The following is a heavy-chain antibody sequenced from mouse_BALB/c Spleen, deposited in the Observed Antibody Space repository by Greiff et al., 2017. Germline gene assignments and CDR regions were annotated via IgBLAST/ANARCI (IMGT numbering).Heavy chain of an antibody. V-gene: IGHV5-6*02. CDR2: ISSGGSYT. CDR1: GFTFSSYG. D-gene: IGHD1-1*01. J-gene: IGHJ4*01. CDR3: ARRSSYEAMDY. Sequence: EVKLMESGGDLVKPGGSLKLSCAASGFTFSSYGMSWVRQTPDKRLEWVATISSGGSYTYYPDSVKGRFTISRDNAKNTLYLQMSSLKSEDTAMYYCARRSSYEAMDYWGQGTSVTVSS.